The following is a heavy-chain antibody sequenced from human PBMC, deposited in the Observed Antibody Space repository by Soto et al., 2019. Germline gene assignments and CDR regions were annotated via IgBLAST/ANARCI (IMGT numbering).Heavy chain of an antibody. CDR1: GGSISGYY. V-gene: IGHV4-59*01. D-gene: IGHD2-21*02. CDR2: VYYSGGA. Sequence: PSETLSLTCTVSGGSISGYYWSWIRQPPGKGLEWIGNVYYSGGAKYNPSVKRRVSISVDTSKNQFSLNLSPVTAADTAVYYCTRDGDGRMTTNPYYYYGMDVWGPGITVT. CDR3: TRDGDGRMTTNPYYYYGMDV. J-gene: IGHJ6*02.